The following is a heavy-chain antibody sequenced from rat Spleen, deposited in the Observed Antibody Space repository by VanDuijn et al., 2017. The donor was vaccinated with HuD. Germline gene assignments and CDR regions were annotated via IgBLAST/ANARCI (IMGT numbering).Heavy chain of an antibody. D-gene: IGHD2-1*01. Sequence: EVQLVESGGGLVQPGRSLKLSCAASGFTFSNYGMAWVRQAPTKGLEWVTSISYEGRSTYYGDSVKGRFTISRDNAKSTLYLQLNSLRTEDTATYYCARSTYDYFDYWGQGVMLTVSS. J-gene: IGHJ2*01. CDR1: GFTFSNYG. CDR3: ARSTYDYFDY. CDR2: ISYEGRST. V-gene: IGHV5-29*01.